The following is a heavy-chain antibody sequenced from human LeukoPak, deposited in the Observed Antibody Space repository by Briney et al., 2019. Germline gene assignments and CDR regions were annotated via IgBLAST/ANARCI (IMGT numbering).Heavy chain of an antibody. CDR1: GFTFSSYW. D-gene: IGHD2-2*01. J-gene: IGHJ3*02. CDR3: ARRVLWEIVVVPAATDAFDI. Sequence: GGSLRLSCAASGFTFSSYWMSWVRQPPGKGLEWVANIKHDGSEKYYVASVKGRFTFSRANANNSLHLQMNRLRAEVTAVYYCARRVLWEIVVVPAATDAFDIWGQGTMVTVSS. V-gene: IGHV3-7*01. CDR2: IKHDGSEK.